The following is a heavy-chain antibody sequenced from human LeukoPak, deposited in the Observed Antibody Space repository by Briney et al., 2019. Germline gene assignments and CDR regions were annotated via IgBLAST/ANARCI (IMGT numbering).Heavy chain of an antibody. V-gene: IGHV3-74*01. D-gene: IGHD5-12*01. CDR1: GFTFSNYW. CDR2: INTDGSTT. J-gene: IGHJ4*02. Sequence: PGGSLRLSCAASGFTFSNYWIHWVRQAPGKGLVWVSRINTDGSTTTYADSVKGRFTISRDNAKNSLYLQMNSVRAEDTAVYYCAREGWLRCLDYWGQGTLVTVSS. CDR3: AREGWLRCLDY.